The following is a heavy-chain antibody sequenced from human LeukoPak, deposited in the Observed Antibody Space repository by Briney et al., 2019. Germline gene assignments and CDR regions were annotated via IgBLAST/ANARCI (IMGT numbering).Heavy chain of an antibody. CDR2: ISGSGGST. CDR1: GFTFSSYG. J-gene: IGHJ6*03. D-gene: IGHD3-9*01. CDR3: ADQLRYFDWSPYYYYYMDV. V-gene: IGHV3-23*01. Sequence: GGSLRLSCAASGFTFSSYGMSWVRQAPGKGLEWVSAISGSGGSTYYADSVKGRFTISRDNSKNTLYLQMNSLRAEDTAVYYCADQLRYFDWSPYYYYYMDVWGKGTTVTISS.